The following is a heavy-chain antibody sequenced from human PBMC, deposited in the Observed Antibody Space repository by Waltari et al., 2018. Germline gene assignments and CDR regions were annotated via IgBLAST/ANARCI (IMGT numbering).Heavy chain of an antibody. CDR2: IYSGGST. V-gene: IGHV3-53*01. CDR3: ARDKYYYGSGISYYYGMDV. D-gene: IGHD3-10*01. J-gene: IGHJ6*02. Sequence: EVQLVESGGGLIQPGGSLRLSCAASGFTVSSNYMSWVRQAPGKGLEWVSVIYSGGSTYYADSVKGRFTISRDNSKNTLYLQMNSLRAEDTAVYYCARDKYYYGSGISYYYGMDVWGQGTTVTVSS. CDR1: GFTVSSNY.